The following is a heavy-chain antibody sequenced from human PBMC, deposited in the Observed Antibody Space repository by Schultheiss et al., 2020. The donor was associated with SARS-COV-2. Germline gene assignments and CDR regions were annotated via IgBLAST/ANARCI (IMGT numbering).Heavy chain of an antibody. D-gene: IGHD6-13*01. Sequence: SETLSLTCTVSGGSIRSYYWSWIRQPPGKDLEWVGYIFYSGNTDYNPSIKSRLTISVDTSKNQFSLKLSSVTAADTAVYYCAREAAAAAGGWFDPWGQGTLVTVSS. CDR2: IFYSGNT. CDR1: GGSIRSYY. V-gene: IGHV4-59*12. CDR3: AREAAAAAGGWFDP. J-gene: IGHJ5*02.